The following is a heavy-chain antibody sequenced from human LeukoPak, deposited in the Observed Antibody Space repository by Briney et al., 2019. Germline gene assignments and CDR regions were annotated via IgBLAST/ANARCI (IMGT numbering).Heavy chain of an antibody. CDR2: INGDGSST. CDR1: GFTFNNYA. CDR3: ARDQLYSPWFDP. V-gene: IGHV3-74*01. J-gene: IGHJ5*02. D-gene: IGHD4-11*01. Sequence: GGSLRLSCAASGFTFNNYAMSWVRQAPGRGLVWVSHINGDGSSTAYADSVKGRFTISRDNAKNTLYLQMNSLRAEDSAVYYCARDQLYSPWFDPWGQGTLVTVSS.